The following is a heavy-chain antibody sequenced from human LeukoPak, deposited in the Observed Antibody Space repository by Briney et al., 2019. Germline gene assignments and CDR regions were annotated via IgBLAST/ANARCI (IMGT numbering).Heavy chain of an antibody. CDR2: INEDGSEK. V-gene: IGHV3-7*01. D-gene: IGHD5-24*01. CDR3: ARGETMDV. Sequence: GGSLRLSCVALEFSFETYWMSWVRQAPGKGPEWVANINEDGSEKHYVGSVRGRFTISRDNADNSLHLQMNSLRPEDMAVYYCARGETMDVWGRGTTVTVSS. J-gene: IGHJ6*03. CDR1: EFSFETYW.